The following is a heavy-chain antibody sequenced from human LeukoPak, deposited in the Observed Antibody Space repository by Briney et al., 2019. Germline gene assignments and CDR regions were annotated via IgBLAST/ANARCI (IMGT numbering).Heavy chain of an antibody. D-gene: IGHD5/OR15-5a*01. CDR3: AREGAVGVSTTGRKHFDN. J-gene: IGHJ4*02. CDR1: GYTFTRYY. CDR2: SNPSGGT. V-gene: IGHV1-46*01. Sequence: ASVNVSCKASGYTFTRYYMHGVRLAPGQGLDGMGLSNPSGGTRYAQRFQGRVTMTRDTSAGPVYMELRSLTSEDTAVYHCAREGAVGVSTTGRKHFDNWGQGTLVTVSS.